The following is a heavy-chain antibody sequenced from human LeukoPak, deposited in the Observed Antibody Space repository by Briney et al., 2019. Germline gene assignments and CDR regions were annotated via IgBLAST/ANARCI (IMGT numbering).Heavy chain of an antibody. CDR3: ARTLRGAASGRDYLDL. J-gene: IGHJ6*03. CDR2: IRYTGDT. D-gene: IGHD3-10*01. CDR1: GGSISRFY. Sequence: SETLSLTCNVFGGSISRFYWAWIRQPPGKGLEWIGNIRYTGDTNYSPSLKSRVTISVDTSTNFFSLKLDSVTPEDTAVYYCARTLRGAASGRDYLDLWGKGTTVIVSS. V-gene: IGHV4-59*01.